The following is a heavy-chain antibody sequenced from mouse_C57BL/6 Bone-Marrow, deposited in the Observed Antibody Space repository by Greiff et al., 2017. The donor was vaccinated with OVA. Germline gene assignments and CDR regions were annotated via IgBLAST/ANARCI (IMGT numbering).Heavy chain of an antibody. J-gene: IGHJ1*03. CDR3: ARWSNYWYFDV. Sequence: VQLQQSGAELARPGASVKLSCKASGYTFTSYGISWVKQRTGQGLEWIGEIYPRSGNTYYNEKFKGKATLTADKSSSTAYMELRSLTPEDSAVYFCARWSNYWYFDVWGTGTTVTVSS. V-gene: IGHV1-81*01. CDR1: GYTFTSYG. CDR2: IYPRSGNT. D-gene: IGHD2-5*01.